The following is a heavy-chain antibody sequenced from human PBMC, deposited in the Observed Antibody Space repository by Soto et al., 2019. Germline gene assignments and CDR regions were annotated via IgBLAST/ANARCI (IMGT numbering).Heavy chain of an antibody. CDR2: IYHSGGT. CDR3: VRIRYQLPSSVLWLDP. D-gene: IGHD3-16*01. Sequence: SETLYLTCTVSGGSISSGGYYWSRIRQHPGKGLEWSGYIYHSGGTNYNPSLTSRVTLSVDTSQNQFSLRLISVTAAATAMYFCVRIRYQLPSSVLWLDPWGQGTPVTVS. CDR1: GGSISSGGYY. J-gene: IGHJ5*02. V-gene: IGHV4-31*03.